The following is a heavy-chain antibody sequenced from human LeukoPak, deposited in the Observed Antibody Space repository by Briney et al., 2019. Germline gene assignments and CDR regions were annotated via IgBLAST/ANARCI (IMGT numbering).Heavy chain of an antibody. V-gene: IGHV3-21*01. CDR1: GFTFSSYS. CDR2: ISSSSSYI. D-gene: IGHD6-19*01. CDR3: ARDLRLYSSVGSYDY. Sequence: PGGSLRLSCAASGFTFSSYSMNWVRQAPGKGLEWVSSISSSSSYIYYADSVKGRFTISRDNAKNSLYLQMNSLRAEDTAAYYCARDLRLYSSVGSYDYWGQGTLVTVSS. J-gene: IGHJ4*02.